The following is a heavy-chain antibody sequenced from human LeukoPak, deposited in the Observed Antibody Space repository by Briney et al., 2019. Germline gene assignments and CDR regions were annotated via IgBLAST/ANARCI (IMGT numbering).Heavy chain of an antibody. D-gene: IGHD3-10*01. CDR3: ARENFGSGSYFHYYYYMDV. CDR1: GGSISSSSYY. V-gene: IGHV4-39*07. CDR2: IYYSGNS. J-gene: IGHJ6*03. Sequence: SETLSLTCTVSGGSISSSSYYWGWIRQPPGKGLEWIGSIYYSGNSAYNPSLKSRVTMSVDTSKNQFSLKLSSVTAADTAVYYCARENFGSGSYFHYYYYMDVWGKGTTVTLSS.